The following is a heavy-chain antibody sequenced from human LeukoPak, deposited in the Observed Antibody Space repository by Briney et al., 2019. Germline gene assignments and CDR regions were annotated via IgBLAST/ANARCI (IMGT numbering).Heavy chain of an antibody. CDR3: ARRIANRNWFDP. CDR1: GGSISSSDYH. J-gene: IGHJ5*02. V-gene: IGHV4-39*01. D-gene: IGHD1/OR15-1a*01. CDR2: IFYSGAA. Sequence: SETLSLTCTVSGGSISSSDYHWGWVRQPPGKGLEWIGSIFYSGAAHCNPSLKSRVTISVDTSNNQFSLMLSSVTAADTAVYYCARRIANRNWFDPWGRGTLVTVSS.